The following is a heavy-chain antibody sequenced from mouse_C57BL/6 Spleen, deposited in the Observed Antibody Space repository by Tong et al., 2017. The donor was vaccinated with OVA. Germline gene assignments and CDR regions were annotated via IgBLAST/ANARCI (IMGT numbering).Heavy chain of an antibody. Sequence: VQLQESGPELVKPGASVRISCKASGYTFTSYYIHWVKQRPGQGLEWIGWIYPGNVNTKYNEKFKGKATLTADKSSSTAYRQLSSLTSEDSAAYYCARDTTVVATDYWGQGTTLTVSS. CDR1: GYTFTSYY. CDR3: ARDTTVVATDY. D-gene: IGHD1-1*01. J-gene: IGHJ2*01. CDR2: IYPGNVNT. V-gene: IGHV1S56*01.